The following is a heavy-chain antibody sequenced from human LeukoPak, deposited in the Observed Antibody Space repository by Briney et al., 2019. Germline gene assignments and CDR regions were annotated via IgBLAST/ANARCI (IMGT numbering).Heavy chain of an antibody. CDR3: ARDGTTSDFDY. Sequence: GGSLRLSCAASGFTFSSYAMSRVRQAPGKGLEWVSYISSSSSTIYYADSVKGRFTISRDNAKNSLYLQMNSLRAEDTAVYYCARDGTTSDFDYWGQGTLVTVSS. J-gene: IGHJ4*02. CDR1: GFTFSSYA. V-gene: IGHV3-48*01. CDR2: ISSSSSTI. D-gene: IGHD4-17*01.